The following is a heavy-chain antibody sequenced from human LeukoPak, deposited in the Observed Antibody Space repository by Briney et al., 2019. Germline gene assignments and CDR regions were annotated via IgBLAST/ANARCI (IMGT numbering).Heavy chain of an antibody. CDR3: ARGSLEWLVYQNWFDP. D-gene: IGHD3-3*01. V-gene: IGHV4-34*01. Sequence: SETLSLTCAVYGASFSGYYWSWIRQPPGKGLQWIGEINHSGSTNYNPSLKSRVTISVDTSKNQFSLKLSSVTAADTAVYYCARGSLEWLVYQNWFDPWGQGTLVTVSS. CDR2: INHSGST. J-gene: IGHJ5*02. CDR1: GASFSGYY.